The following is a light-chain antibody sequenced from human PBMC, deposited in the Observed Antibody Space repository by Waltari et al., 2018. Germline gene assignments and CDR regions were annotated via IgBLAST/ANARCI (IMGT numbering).Light chain of an antibody. CDR1: SNDVGGDNS. CDR3: SSQSSNNVVL. Sequence: QSALTQPASVSGSPGQSVTIFCTGTSNDVGGDNSVSWYQEHPGQAPRVIIYDVSNRPSGVSDRFSGSKSGNTASLTISGLQPEDEADYYCSSQSSNNVVLFGGGTKLTVL. J-gene: IGLJ2*01. CDR2: DVS. V-gene: IGLV2-14*01.